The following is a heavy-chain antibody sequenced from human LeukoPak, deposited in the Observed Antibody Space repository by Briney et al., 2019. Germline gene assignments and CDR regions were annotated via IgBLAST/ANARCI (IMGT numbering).Heavy chain of an antibody. CDR2: IVVGSGNT. J-gene: IGHJ4*02. V-gene: IGHV1-58*01. CDR3: AASVSSGSKIPFDY. Sequence: GASVKVSCKASGFTFTSSAVQWVRQARGQRLEWIGWIVVGSGNTNHAQKFQERVTITRDMSTSTAYMELSSLRSEDTAVYYCAASVSSGSKIPFDYWGQGTLVTVSS. CDR1: GFTFTSSA. D-gene: IGHD6-19*01.